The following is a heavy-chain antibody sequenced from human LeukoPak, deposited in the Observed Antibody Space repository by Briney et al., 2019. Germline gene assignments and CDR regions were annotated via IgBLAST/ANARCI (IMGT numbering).Heavy chain of an antibody. Sequence: PSETLSLTCTVSGYSISSGYYWGWIRQSPGKGLEWIGSIYHGGSTYYNPSLRSRVIVSVDTSKNHFSLKMSSVTAANTAVYYCARGRWWFAGRPPHYMDVWGKGTTVTVSS. D-gene: IGHD6-6*01. CDR1: GYSISSGYY. J-gene: IGHJ6*03. CDR2: IYHGGST. CDR3: ARGRWWFAGRPPHYMDV. V-gene: IGHV4-38-2*02.